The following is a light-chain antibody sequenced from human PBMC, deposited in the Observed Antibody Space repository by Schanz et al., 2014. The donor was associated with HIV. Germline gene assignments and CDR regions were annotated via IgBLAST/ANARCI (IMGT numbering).Light chain of an antibody. CDR1: SSNIGAGYH. J-gene: IGLJ2*01. Sequence: QSVLTQPPSVSGAPGQRVTISCTGSSSNIGAGYHVQWYQQLPGTAPKLLIYGNSNRPSGVPDRFSGSKSGTSGSLAITGLHSEDEADYHCAAWDDSLNGRVFGGGTKLTVL. CDR3: AAWDDSLNGRV. V-gene: IGLV1-40*01. CDR2: GNS.